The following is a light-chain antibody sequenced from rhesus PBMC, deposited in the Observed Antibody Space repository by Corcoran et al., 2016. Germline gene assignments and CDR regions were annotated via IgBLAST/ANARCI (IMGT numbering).Light chain of an antibody. CDR2: YAS. V-gene: IGKV1-66*01. CDR1: QGINNY. CDR3: QQYTNSPFT. J-gene: IGKJ3*01. Sequence: DIQMTQSPSSLSASVGDSVTITCRASQGINNYLSWYQQKPGKAPKPLIYYASNLETGVPSRFSGSGSGTDFTLTISSLQPEDFATYYCQQYTNSPFTFGPGTKLDIK.